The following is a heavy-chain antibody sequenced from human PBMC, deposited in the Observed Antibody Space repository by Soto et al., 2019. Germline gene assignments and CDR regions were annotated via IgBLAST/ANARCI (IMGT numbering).Heavy chain of an antibody. CDR1: GFSFSSAW. J-gene: IGHJ4*02. CDR3: VRDRAYRRFDY. D-gene: IGHD4-4*01. Sequence: EVQLVESGGGLVQPGGSLRLSCAVSGFSFSSAWMTWIRQAPGKGLERVAIMNEDGSERYYVDSVKGRFTISRDNAKNALFLQMNSLRVEDTAVYFCVRDRAYRRFDYWGQGSLVTVSS. CDR2: MNEDGSER. V-gene: IGHV3-7*03.